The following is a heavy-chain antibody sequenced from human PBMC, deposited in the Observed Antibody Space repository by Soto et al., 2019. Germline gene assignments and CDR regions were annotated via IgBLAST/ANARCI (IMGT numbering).Heavy chain of an antibody. Sequence: QVQLVQSGAEVKKPGSSVKVSCKASGGTFSSYAISWVRQAPGQGLEWMGGIIPIFGTANYAQKFQGRVWITADESTSTAYMELSSLRSEDTAVYYCARDRYGDYAEYYYYGMDVWGQGTTVTVSS. V-gene: IGHV1-69*12. J-gene: IGHJ6*02. CDR1: GGTFSSYA. CDR2: IIPIFGTA. D-gene: IGHD4-17*01. CDR3: ARDRYGDYAEYYYYGMDV.